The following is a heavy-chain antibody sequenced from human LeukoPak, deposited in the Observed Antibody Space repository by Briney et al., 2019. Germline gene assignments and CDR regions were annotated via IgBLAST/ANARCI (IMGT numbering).Heavy chain of an antibody. CDR1: GYTFTTYA. V-gene: IGHV1-3*01. D-gene: IGHD3-16*01. Sequence: ASVKVSCKASGYTFTTYAMHWVRQAPGQRLEWMGWINAGNGNTKYSQKLQGRVTMTTDTSTSTAYMELRSLRSDDTAVYYCARGGTIPPPYYFDYWGQGTLVTVSS. J-gene: IGHJ4*02. CDR3: ARGGTIPPPYYFDY. CDR2: INAGNGNT.